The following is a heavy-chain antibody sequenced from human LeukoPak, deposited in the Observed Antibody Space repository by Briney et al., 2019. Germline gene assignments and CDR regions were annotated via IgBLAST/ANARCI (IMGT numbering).Heavy chain of an antibody. V-gene: IGHV4-59*01. D-gene: IGHD5-24*01. J-gene: IGHJ4*02. Sequence: LETLSLTCTVSGGSISSYYWSWIRQPPGKGLEWIGYIYYSGSTNYNPSLKSRVTISVDTSKNQFSLKLSSVTAADTAVYYCARWLQSGDYFDYWGQGTLVTVSS. CDR3: ARWLQSGDYFDY. CDR1: GGSISSYY. CDR2: IYYSGST.